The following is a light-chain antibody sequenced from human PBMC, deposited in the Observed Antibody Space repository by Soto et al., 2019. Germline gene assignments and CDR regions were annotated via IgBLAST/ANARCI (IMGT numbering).Light chain of an antibody. CDR3: GSFAGPVWV. Sequence: QSALTQPPSASGSPGQSVTISCTGTSSDIGGYDHVSWYRQDPGKAPKVMIYEATKRPSGVPDRFSGSKAGNTASLTVFGLQAEDEANYYCGSFAGPVWVFGGGTKLTVL. CDR2: EAT. J-gene: IGLJ3*02. V-gene: IGLV2-8*01. CDR1: SSDIGGYDH.